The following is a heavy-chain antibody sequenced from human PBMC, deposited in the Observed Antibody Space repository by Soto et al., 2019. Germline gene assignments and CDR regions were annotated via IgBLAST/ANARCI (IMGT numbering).Heavy chain of an antibody. Sequence: GGSLRLSCAASGFTFSDYYMSWIRQAPGKGLEWVSYISSSGSTIYYADSVKGRFTISRDNAKNSLYLQMNSLRAEDTAVYYCAREGARSWNYRLDAFDIWGQGTMVTVSS. J-gene: IGHJ3*02. CDR1: GFTFSDYY. CDR3: AREGARSWNYRLDAFDI. CDR2: ISSSGSTI. D-gene: IGHD1-7*01. V-gene: IGHV3-11*01.